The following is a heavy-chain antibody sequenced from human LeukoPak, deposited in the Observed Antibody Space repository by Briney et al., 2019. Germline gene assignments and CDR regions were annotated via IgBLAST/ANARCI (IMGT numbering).Heavy chain of an antibody. Sequence: TSGTLSLTCTVSGGSISTSDYYWGWIRQPPGKGLEWVGYMYNSGTTYYSPSLKSRVTISVDTSKNQLSLKLSSVTAADTAVYYCARDQGYSYDYWGQGTLVTVSS. CDR3: ARDQGYSYDY. J-gene: IGHJ4*02. CDR2: MYNSGTT. D-gene: IGHD3-10*01. CDR1: GGSISTSDYY. V-gene: IGHV4-61*08.